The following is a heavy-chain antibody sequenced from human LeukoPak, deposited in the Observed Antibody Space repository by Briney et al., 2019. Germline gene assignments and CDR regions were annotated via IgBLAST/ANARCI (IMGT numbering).Heavy chain of an antibody. CDR3: ARVKDDNNYDRAFDI. Sequence: SETLSLTCAVSGGSISSSPWCSWVRQPPGKGLEWIGYVYYDGNNDYNPSLKSRVTTSIDTSKKQFSLKLTSVTAADTAVYYCARVKDDNNYDRAFDIWGQGTMVTVSS. J-gene: IGHJ3*02. CDR2: VYYDGNN. V-gene: IGHV4-4*02. D-gene: IGHD5-24*01. CDR1: GGSISSSPW.